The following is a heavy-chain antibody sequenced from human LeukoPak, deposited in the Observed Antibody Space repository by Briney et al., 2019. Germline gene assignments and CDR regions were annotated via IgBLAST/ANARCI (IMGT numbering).Heavy chain of an antibody. Sequence: PGGSLRLSCAAPGFTFSDYYMTWIRQAPGKGLERVSSISTYGSTIYYADSVKGRFTISRDNAKNSLYLQMSSLRAEDTAMYYCARELNNAWSGTTSWFDPWGQGTLVTVSS. J-gene: IGHJ5*02. CDR3: ARELNNAWSGTTSWFDP. V-gene: IGHV3-11*01. D-gene: IGHD1-7*01. CDR1: GFTFSDYY. CDR2: ISTYGSTI.